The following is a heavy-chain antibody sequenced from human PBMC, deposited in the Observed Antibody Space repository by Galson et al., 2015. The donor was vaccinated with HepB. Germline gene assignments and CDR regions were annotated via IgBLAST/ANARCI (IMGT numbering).Heavy chain of an antibody. D-gene: IGHD3-22*01. J-gene: IGHJ4*02. Sequence: GGSISSSRYYWGWVRQPPGKGLEWIGTISYTGSTYYNPSLKSRVSMSVDTSNNQFSLKLNSVTAADTAFYFCARHLYYDINGYSFPLPDYWGQGTLVTVPS. V-gene: IGHV4-39*01. CDR3: ARHLYYDINGYSFPLPDY. CDR2: ISYTGST. CDR1: GGSISSSRYY.